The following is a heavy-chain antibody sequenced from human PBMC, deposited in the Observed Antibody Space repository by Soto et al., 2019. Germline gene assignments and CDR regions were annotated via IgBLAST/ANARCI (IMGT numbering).Heavy chain of an antibody. CDR1: GYSFTGYY. J-gene: IGHJ4*02. CDR3: ARGQFWSVR. V-gene: IGHV1-2*02. Sequence: ASVKVSCKASGYSFTGYYIFWVRQAPGQGLEWMGWINPNNGGTSYAQKFQGRVTMTRDTSISTVYMELSGLISDDTAIYYCARGQFWSVRWGPGPLATVPT. CDR2: INPNNGGT. D-gene: IGHD3-3*02.